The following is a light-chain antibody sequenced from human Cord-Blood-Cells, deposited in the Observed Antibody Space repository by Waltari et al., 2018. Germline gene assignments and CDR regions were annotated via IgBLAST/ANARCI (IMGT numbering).Light chain of an antibody. V-gene: IGLV3-19*01. CDR1: SLRSYS. CDR2: GKN. Sequence: SSELTQDPAVSVALGQTVRITCPGDSLRSYSASWYQQKPGQAPVLVIYGKNNRPSGIPDRFSGSSSGNTASLTITGAQAEDEADYYCNSRDSSGNYVFGTGTKVTVL. CDR3: NSRDSSGNYV. J-gene: IGLJ1*01.